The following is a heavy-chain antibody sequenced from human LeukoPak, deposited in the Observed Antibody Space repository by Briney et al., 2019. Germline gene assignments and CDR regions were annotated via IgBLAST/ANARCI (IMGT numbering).Heavy chain of an antibody. Sequence: ASVKVSCKASGYTFTSYDINWVRQATGQGLEWMGWMNPNSGNTGYAQKFQGRVTITRNTSISTAYMELSSLRSEDTAVYYCARGGSYYGSGSYYKSINFDYWGQGTLVTVSS. CDR2: MNPNSGNT. V-gene: IGHV1-8*03. CDR1: GYTFTSYD. D-gene: IGHD3-10*01. J-gene: IGHJ4*02. CDR3: ARGGSYYGSGSYYKSINFDY.